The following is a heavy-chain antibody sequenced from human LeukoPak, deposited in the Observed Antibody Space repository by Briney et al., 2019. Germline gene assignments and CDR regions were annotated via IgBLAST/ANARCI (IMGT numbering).Heavy chain of an antibody. D-gene: IGHD1-1*01. CDR1: GYTFTSYD. V-gene: IGHV1-8*01. Sequence: GASVKVSCKASGYTFTSYDINWVRQATGQGLEWMGWMNPNRGNTGYAQKFQDRVIMTRNTSISTVSMELSSLRSDDTAVYYCARGLNWNGGNMDVWGKGTTVTVSS. CDR2: MNPNRGNT. CDR3: ARGLNWNGGNMDV. J-gene: IGHJ6*03.